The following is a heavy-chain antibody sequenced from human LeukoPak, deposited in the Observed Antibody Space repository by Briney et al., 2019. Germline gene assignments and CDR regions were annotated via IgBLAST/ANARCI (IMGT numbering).Heavy chain of an antibody. Sequence: PGGSLRLSCAASGFSLSAYGMDWVRQAPGKGLEWVALTSSDGSSRYAESVKGRFTISRDNSKNTVFLQMNTLSHEDTATYYCARDRQWLVRHLFDFWGQGTLVTVSS. D-gene: IGHD6-19*01. CDR1: GFSLSAYG. CDR2: TSSDGSSR. V-gene: IGHV3-30*03. CDR3: ARDRQWLVRHLFDF. J-gene: IGHJ4*02.